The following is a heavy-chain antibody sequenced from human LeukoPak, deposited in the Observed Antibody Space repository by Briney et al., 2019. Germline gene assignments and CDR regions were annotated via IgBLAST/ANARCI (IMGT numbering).Heavy chain of an antibody. Sequence: SVKVSCKASGGTFSSYAISWVRQAPGQGLEWMGGIIPIFGTANYAQKLQGRVTMTTDTSTSTAYMELRSLRSDDTAVYYCARDPTNPYDFWSGYHYFDYWGQGTLVTVSS. J-gene: IGHJ4*02. CDR2: IIPIFGTA. CDR3: ARDPTNPYDFWSGYHYFDY. D-gene: IGHD3-3*01. V-gene: IGHV1-69*05. CDR1: GGTFSSYA.